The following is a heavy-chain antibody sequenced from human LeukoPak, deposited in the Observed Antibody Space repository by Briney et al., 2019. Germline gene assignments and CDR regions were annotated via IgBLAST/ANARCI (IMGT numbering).Heavy chain of an antibody. J-gene: IGHJ4*02. CDR1: GVTFSSYG. Sequence: GGSLRLSCAASGVTFSSYGMHWVRQAPGKGLEWVAVIWYDGSNKYYADSVKGRFTISRDNSKNTLYLQMNSLRAEDTAVYYCAGGASPGTSIDYWGQGTLVTVSS. V-gene: IGHV3-33*01. D-gene: IGHD1/OR15-1a*01. CDR2: IWYDGSNK. CDR3: AGGASPGTSIDY.